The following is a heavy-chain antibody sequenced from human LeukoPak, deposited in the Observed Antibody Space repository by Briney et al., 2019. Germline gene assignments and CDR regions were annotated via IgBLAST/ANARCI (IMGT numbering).Heavy chain of an antibody. J-gene: IGHJ3*02. D-gene: IGHD5-24*01. CDR2: IYYSGST. Sequence: SETLSLTCTVSGGSISSYYWSWIRQPPGKGLEWIGYIYYSGSTNYNPSLKSRVTISVDTSKNQFSLKLSSVTAADTAVYYCARWHLDGYNPYDAFDIWGQGTMVSVSS. CDR3: ARWHLDGYNPYDAFDI. CDR1: GGSISSYY. V-gene: IGHV4-59*08.